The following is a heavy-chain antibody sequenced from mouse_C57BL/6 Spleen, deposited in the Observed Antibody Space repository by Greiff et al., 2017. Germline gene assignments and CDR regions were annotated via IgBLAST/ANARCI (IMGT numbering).Heavy chain of an antibody. D-gene: IGHD1-1*01. J-gene: IGHJ2*01. CDR3: ARPVVGNYFDY. CDR2: IDPEDGAT. CDR1: GFNIKDYY. Sequence: EVQLQQSGAELVKPGASVKLSCTASGFNIKDYYMHWVKQRTEQGLEWIGRIDPEDGATKYAPKFQGKATITADTSPNTAYLQLSSLTSEDTSVYYCARPVVGNYFDYSGPGTPLTVSS. V-gene: IGHV14-2*01.